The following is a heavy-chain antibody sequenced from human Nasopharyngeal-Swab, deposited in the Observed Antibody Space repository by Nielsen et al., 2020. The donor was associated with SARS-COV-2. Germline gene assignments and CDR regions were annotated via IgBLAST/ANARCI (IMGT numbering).Heavy chain of an antibody. CDR1: GFTFSSYS. Sequence: GESLKISCAASGFTFSSYSMNWVRQAPGKGLEWVSSISSSSSYIYYADSVKGRFTISRDNAKNSLYLQMNSLRAEDTAVYYCARDWRAYYDFWSGYYSEGAFDIWGQGTMVTVSS. CDR2: ISSSSSYI. CDR3: ARDWRAYYDFWSGYYSEGAFDI. D-gene: IGHD3-3*01. V-gene: IGHV3-21*01. J-gene: IGHJ3*02.